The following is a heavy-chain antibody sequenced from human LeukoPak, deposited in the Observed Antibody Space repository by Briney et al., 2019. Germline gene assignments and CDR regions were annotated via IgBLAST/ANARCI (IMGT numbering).Heavy chain of an antibody. V-gene: IGHV1-18*01. CDR2: ISAYNGNT. CDR1: GYTFTSYG. J-gene: IGHJ5*02. CDR3: ARDLVVPAAIAWFDP. D-gene: IGHD2-2*01. Sequence: ASVKVSCKASGYTFTSYGISWVRQAPGQGLEWMGWISAYNGNTNYAQKLQGRVTMTTDTSTSTAYMELRSLRSDDTAVYYCARDLVVPAAIAWFDPWGQGTLVTVSS.